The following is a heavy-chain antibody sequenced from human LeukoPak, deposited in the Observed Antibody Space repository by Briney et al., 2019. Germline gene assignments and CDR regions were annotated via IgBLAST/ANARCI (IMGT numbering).Heavy chain of an antibody. Sequence: PGGSLRLSFAASGFTFSSYWMSWVRQAPGKGREWVANIKQDGSEKYYVDSVKGRFTISRDNAKNSLYLQMNSLRAEDTAVYYCARASRVGATKDFDYWGQGTLVTVSS. CDR3: ARASRVGATKDFDY. CDR1: GFTFSSYW. D-gene: IGHD1-26*01. J-gene: IGHJ4*02. V-gene: IGHV3-7*01. CDR2: IKQDGSEK.